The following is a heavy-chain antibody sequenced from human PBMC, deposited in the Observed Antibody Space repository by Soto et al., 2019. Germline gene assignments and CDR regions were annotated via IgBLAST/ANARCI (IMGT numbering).Heavy chain of an antibody. D-gene: IGHD3-10*01. CDR2: INHSGST. CDR1: GGSFSGYY. J-gene: IGHJ4*02. V-gene: IGHV4-34*01. Sequence: KTSETLSLTCAVYGGSFSGYYWSWIRQPPGKGLEWIGEINHSGSTNYNPSLKSRVTISVDTSKNQFSLKLSSVTAADTAVYYCARGGGVRGVIILRYYFDYWGQGTLVTVSS. CDR3: ARGGGVRGVIILRYYFDY.